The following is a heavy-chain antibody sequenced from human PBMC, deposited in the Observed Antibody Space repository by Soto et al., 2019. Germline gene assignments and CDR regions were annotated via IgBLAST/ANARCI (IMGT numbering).Heavy chain of an antibody. CDR2: INHSGST. V-gene: IGHV4-34*01. CDR1: GGSFSCYY. D-gene: IGHD6-19*01. CDR3: AIGYSSGWTDY. J-gene: IGHJ4*02. Sequence: SETLSLTCAVYGGSFSCYYWSWIRQPPGKGLEWIGEINHSGSTNYNPSLKSRVTISVDTSKNQFSLKLSSVTAADTAVYYCAIGYSSGWTDYWGQGTLVTVS.